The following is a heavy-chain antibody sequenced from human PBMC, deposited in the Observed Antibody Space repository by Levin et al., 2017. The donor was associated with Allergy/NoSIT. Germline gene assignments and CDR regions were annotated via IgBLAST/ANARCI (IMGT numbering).Heavy chain of an antibody. J-gene: IGHJ5*02. CDR1: GDSINNYW. Sequence: PSETLSLTCIVSGDSINNYWWSWIRQPAGKALEWIGRIQISGATNHNPSLKSRVSMSIDMSKNQFSLKLRSVTAADTAVYYCARDDTVWGGNNWFDPWGQGTQITVSS. V-gene: IGHV4-4*07. D-gene: IGHD3-16*01. CDR2: IQISGAT. CDR3: ARDDTVWGGNNWFDP.